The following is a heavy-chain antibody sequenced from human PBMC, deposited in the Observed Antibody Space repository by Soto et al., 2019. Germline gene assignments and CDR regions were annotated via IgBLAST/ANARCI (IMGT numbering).Heavy chain of an antibody. D-gene: IGHD2-2*01. CDR3: AKDSLGYCISTTCSPLDY. CDR2: ISYDGSNK. Sequence: GGSLRLSCAASGFTFSSDCMHWVRQAPGKGLEWVAVISYDGSNKYYADSVKGRFTISRDNSKNTLYLQMNSLRAEDTAVYYCAKDSLGYCISTTCSPLDYWGQGTQLTVSS. J-gene: IGHJ4*02. V-gene: IGHV3-30*18. CDR1: GFTFSSDC.